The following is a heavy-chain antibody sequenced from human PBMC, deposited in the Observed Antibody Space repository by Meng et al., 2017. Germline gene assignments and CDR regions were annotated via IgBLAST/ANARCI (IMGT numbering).Heavy chain of an antibody. CDR1: GGSISSGGYY. Sequence: SETLSLTCTVSGGSISSGGYYWSWIRQHPGKGLEWIGYIYYSGSTYYNPSLKSLVTISVDTSKNQFSLKLSSVTAADTAVYYCARGHVGDPFDIWGQGTMVTVSS. J-gene: IGHJ3*02. CDR3: ARGHVGDPFDI. CDR2: IYYSGST. V-gene: IGHV4-31*01. D-gene: IGHD1-26*01.